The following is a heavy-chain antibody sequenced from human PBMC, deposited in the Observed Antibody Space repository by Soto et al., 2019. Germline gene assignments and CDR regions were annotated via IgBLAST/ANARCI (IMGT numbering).Heavy chain of an antibody. V-gene: IGHV4-30-4*01. D-gene: IGHD3-10*01. J-gene: IGHJ5*02. CDR3: ARELLWFGEFNWFDP. CDR1: GGSISSGDYY. CDR2: IYYSGST. Sequence: QVQLQESGPGLVKPSQTLSLTCTVSGGSISSGDYYWSWIRQPPGKGLEWIGYIYYSGSTYYNPSLKSRVTISVDTSKNQFSLKLSSVTAADTAVYYCARELLWFGEFNWFDPWGQGTLVTVSS.